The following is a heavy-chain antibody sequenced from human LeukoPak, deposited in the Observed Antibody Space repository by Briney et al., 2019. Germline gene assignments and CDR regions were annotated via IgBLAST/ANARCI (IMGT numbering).Heavy chain of an antibody. J-gene: IGHJ4*02. CDR3: AREPRGRSGSFYMWDY. Sequence: SETLSLTCTVSGGSISSYYWSWIRQPAGKGLEWIGRFYTSGSTNYNPSLKSRVTMSVDTSKNQFSLKLSSVTAAVTAVYYCAREPRGRSGSFYMWDYWGQGTLVTVSS. CDR2: FYTSGST. D-gene: IGHD3-10*01. V-gene: IGHV4-4*07. CDR1: GGSISSYY.